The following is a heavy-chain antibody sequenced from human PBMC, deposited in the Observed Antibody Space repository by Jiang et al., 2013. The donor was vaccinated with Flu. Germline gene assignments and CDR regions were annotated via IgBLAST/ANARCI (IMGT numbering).Heavy chain of an antibody. CDR2: LYYSGKT. CDR1: GGSITNSF. Sequence: GPGLVKPSQTLSLSCTVSGGSITNSFWTWVRQPPGKGLEWIASLYYSGKTHYNPSLNGRVTIFGETSKNQFSLKVTSVTAADTAVYYCARLKAASTGRLKPRYYYYGFDVWGHGTTVTVSS. J-gene: IGHJ6*02. D-gene: IGHD3-10*01. CDR3: ARLKAASTGRLKPRYYYYGFDV. V-gene: IGHV4-59*08.